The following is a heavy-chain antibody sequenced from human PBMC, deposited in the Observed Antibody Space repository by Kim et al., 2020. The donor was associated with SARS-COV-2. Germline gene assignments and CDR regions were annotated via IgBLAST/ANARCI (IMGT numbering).Heavy chain of an antibody. D-gene: IGHD3-9*01. J-gene: IGHJ2*01. CDR3: ARVLRYFDWPLYWYFDL. CDR2: IYHSGST. Sequence: SETLSLTCAVSGGSISSSNWWSWVRQPPGKGLEWIGEIYHSGSTNYNPSLKSRVTISVDKSKNQFSLKLSSVTAADTAVYYCARVLRYFDWPLYWYFDLWGRGTLVTVSS. V-gene: IGHV4-4*02. CDR1: GGSISSSNW.